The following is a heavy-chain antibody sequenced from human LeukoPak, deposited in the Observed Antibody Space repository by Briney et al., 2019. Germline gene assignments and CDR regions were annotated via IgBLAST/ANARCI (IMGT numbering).Heavy chain of an antibody. CDR1: GGSFSGYY. CDR3: AIVRGWTPRYYFDY. Sequence: SETLSLTCAVYGGSFSGYYWSWIRQPPGKGLEWIGEINHSGSTNYNPSLKSRVTISVDTSKNQFSLKLSSVTAADTAVYYCAIVRGWTPRYYFDYWGQGTLVTVSS. CDR2: INHSGST. V-gene: IGHV4-34*01. J-gene: IGHJ4*02. D-gene: IGHD6-19*01.